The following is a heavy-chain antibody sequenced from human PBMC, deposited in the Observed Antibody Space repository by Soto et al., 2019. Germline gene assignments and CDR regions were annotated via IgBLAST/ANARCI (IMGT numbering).Heavy chain of an antibody. CDR1: GFTFSSYG. Sequence: QVQLVESGGGVVQPGRSLRLSCAASGFTFSSYGMHWVRQAPGKGLEWVAVISNDGSNKYYADSVKGRFTISRDNSKNTLYLQMNRLRAEDTAVYYCGKEGVYDRSGWSFDYWGKGTLVTVSS. V-gene: IGHV3-30*18. CDR3: GKEGVYDRSGWSFDY. J-gene: IGHJ4*02. CDR2: ISNDGSNK. D-gene: IGHD3-22*01.